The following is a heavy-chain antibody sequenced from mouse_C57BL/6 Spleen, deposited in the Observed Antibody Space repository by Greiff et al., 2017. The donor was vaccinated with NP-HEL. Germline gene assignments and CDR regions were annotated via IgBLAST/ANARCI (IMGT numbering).Heavy chain of an antibody. D-gene: IGHD3-3*01. CDR1: GYTFTNYW. J-gene: IGHJ4*01. Sequence: QVQLQQSGAELVRPGPSVKMSCKASGYTFTNYWIGWAKQRPGHGLEWIGDIYPGGGYTNYNEKFKGKATLTADKSSSTAYMQFSSLTSEDSAIYYCARGKGHGHAMDYWGQGTSVTVSS. V-gene: IGHV1-63*01. CDR2: IYPGGGYT. CDR3: ARGKGHGHAMDY.